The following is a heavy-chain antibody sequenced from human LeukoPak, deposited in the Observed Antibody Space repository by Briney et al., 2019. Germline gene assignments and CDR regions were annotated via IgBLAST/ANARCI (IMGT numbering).Heavy chain of an antibody. V-gene: IGHV3-64*01. J-gene: IGHJ6*03. D-gene: IGHD2-2*01. CDR3: ARGNCSSTSCYYYMDV. CDR1: GFTFSIYA. Sequence: GGPLRLSCAPSGFTFSIYAMHWARQAPGRGLEYVSAFSRNGVSTYYANSVKGRVTISRDNSKTTLYLQMGSLRAEDMAVYYCARGNCSSTSCYYYMDVWGKGTTVTVSS. CDR2: FSRNGVST.